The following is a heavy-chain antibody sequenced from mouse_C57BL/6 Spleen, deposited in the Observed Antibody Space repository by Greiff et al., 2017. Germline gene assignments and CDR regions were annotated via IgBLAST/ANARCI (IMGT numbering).Heavy chain of an antibody. V-gene: IGHV1-81*01. D-gene: IGHD1-1*01. J-gene: IGHJ2*01. CDR2: IYPRNGNT. CDR1: GYTFTSYG. Sequence: QVQLKESGAELARPGASVKLSCKASGYTFTSYGISWVKQRTGQGLEWIGEIYPRNGNTYYNEKFKGKATLTADKSSSTAYMELRSLTSEDSAFYFCAQEGSSYPYAFDYWGQGATLAVSS. CDR3: AQEGSSYPYAFDY.